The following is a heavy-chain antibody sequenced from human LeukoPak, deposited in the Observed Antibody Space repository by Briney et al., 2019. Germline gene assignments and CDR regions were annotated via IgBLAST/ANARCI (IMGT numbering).Heavy chain of an antibody. Sequence: GGSLRLSCAASGFTFSDYYMSWIRQAPGKGLEWVSYISSSGSTIYYADSVKGRFTISRDNAKNLLYLQMNSLRAEDTAVYYCARDRDGYIYYYYYYMDVWGKGTTVTVSS. J-gene: IGHJ6*03. CDR2: ISSSGSTI. V-gene: IGHV3-11*01. CDR3: ARDRDGYIYYYYYYMDV. D-gene: IGHD5-24*01. CDR1: GFTFSDYY.